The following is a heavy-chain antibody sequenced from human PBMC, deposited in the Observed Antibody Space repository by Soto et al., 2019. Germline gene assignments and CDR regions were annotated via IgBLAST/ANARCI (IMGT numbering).Heavy chain of an antibody. Sequence: QVPLVQSGAEVKQPGSSVKVSCKASGDTFSSYTISWVRQAPRQGLEWMGRIIPILGVANYAQKFQGRVTITADKSTSTAYMEVSSLRSEDTAVYYCARANGRSSSYIFDYWGQGTLVIVSS. V-gene: IGHV1-69*02. D-gene: IGHD6-13*01. CDR2: IIPILGVA. CDR1: GDTFSSYT. J-gene: IGHJ4*02. CDR3: ARANGRSSSYIFDY.